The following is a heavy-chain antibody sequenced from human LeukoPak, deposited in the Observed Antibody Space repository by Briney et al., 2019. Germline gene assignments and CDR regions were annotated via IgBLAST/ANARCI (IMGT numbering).Heavy chain of an antibody. J-gene: IGHJ4*02. Sequence: SETLSLTCGVSGGSMTSYCWSWIRQAPGKGLEWIGYISASGSTNYNPSLGSRLTISMDASKNQFSLSLTSVTAADTAVYYCASGYTNWWPLDYWGQGARVIVSS. CDR1: GGSMTSYC. D-gene: IGHD2-8*02. CDR2: ISASGST. V-gene: IGHV4-4*08. CDR3: ASGYTNWWPLDY.